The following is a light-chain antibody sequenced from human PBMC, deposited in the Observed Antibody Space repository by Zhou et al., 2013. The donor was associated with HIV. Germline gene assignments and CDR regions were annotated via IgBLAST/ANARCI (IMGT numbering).Light chain of an antibody. CDR2: EVS. Sequence: DIVMTQTPLSLSVTPGQPASFSCKSSQSLLHSDGKTYLYWYLQKSGQSPQLLIYEVSSRFSGVPDRFRGSGSGTDFTLKSAGWRLRMVGVYYCMQSVHLPPSYTFGQGTKLEIK. J-gene: IGKJ2*01. V-gene: IGKV2-29*03. CDR3: MQSVHLPPSYT. CDR1: QSLLHSDGKTY.